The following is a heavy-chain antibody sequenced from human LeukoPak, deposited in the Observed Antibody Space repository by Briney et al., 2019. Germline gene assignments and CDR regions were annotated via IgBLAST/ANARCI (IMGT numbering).Heavy chain of an antibody. CDR3: ARDRGRDGTGTTMDWFDP. Sequence: SQTLFLTCTVSGVSISSSDYYWCWIRQPPGKGLEWIVYIYYSGTTYYNPSLQSRVTISVDTSKNPFSLKLSSLTASDAAVYYCARDRGRDGTGTTMDWFDPWGQGTLVTVSS. D-gene: IGHD1-1*01. J-gene: IGHJ5*02. V-gene: IGHV4-30-4*08. CDR2: IYYSGTT. CDR1: GVSISSSDYY.